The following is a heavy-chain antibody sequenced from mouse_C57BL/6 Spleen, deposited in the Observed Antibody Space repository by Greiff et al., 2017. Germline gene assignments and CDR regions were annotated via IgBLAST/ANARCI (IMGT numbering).Heavy chain of an antibody. J-gene: IGHJ2*01. D-gene: IGHD1-1*01. V-gene: IGHV1-4*01. CDR2: INPSSGYT. CDR1: GYTFTSYT. CDR3: ARLAITTVVASYYFDY. Sequence: VQLQQPGAELARPGASVKMSCKASGYTFTSYTMHWVKQRPGQGLEWIGYINPSSGYTKYNQKFKDKATLTADKSSSTAYMQLSSLTSEDSAVYYCARLAITTVVASYYFDYWGQGTTLTVSS.